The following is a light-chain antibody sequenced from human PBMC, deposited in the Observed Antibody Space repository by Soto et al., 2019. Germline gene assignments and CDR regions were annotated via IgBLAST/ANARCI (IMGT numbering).Light chain of an antibody. Sequence: EIVLTQSPGTLSLSPGETATLSCRASQSVSSSYLAWYQQKPGQAPRLLIYGASSRATGIPDRFSGSRSGRDFTRTISTLETEGFEVYYCHQYGSSPYNFGQGTKLESK. CDR2: GAS. V-gene: IGKV3-20*01. CDR1: QSVSSSY. CDR3: HQYGSSPYN. J-gene: IGKJ2*01.